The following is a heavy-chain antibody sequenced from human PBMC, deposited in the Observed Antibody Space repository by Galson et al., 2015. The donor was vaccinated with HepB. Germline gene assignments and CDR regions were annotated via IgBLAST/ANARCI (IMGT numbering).Heavy chain of an antibody. CDR2: IWYDGSNK. V-gene: IGHV3-33*01. Sequence: SLRLSCAASGFTFSSYGMHWVRQAPGKGLEWVAVIWYDGSNKYYADSVKGRFTISRDNSKNTLYLQMNSLRAEDTAVYYCARGEGFWSGWYYYGMDVWGQGTTVTVSS. CDR3: ARGEGFWSGWYYYGMDV. CDR1: GFTFSSYG. J-gene: IGHJ6*02. D-gene: IGHD3-3*01.